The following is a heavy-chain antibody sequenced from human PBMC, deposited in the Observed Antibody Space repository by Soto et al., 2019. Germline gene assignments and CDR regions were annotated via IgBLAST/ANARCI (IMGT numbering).Heavy chain of an antibody. D-gene: IGHD1-26*01. CDR3: ARRAMVGAYFDY. J-gene: IGHJ4*02. CDR2: IYHSGST. Sequence: SETLSLTCTVSGGSISSGSYYWGWIRRPPGKGLEWIRSIYHSGSTYYNPSLKSRVTISVDTSKNQFLLKVSSVTAADTAVYHCARRAMVGAYFDYWGQGTLVTVS. V-gene: IGHV4-39*01. CDR1: GGSISSGSYY.